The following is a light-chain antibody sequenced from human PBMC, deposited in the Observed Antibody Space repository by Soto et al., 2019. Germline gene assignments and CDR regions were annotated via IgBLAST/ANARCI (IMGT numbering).Light chain of an antibody. CDR3: QQYNSYPS. CDR1: QSISSW. Sequence: TQSPGTLSLSPGERATLSCRASQSISSWLAWYQQKPGKAPKLLIYKASSLESGVPSRFSGSGSGTEFTLTMSSLQPDDFATYYCQQYNSYPSFGGGTKVEIK. V-gene: IGKV1-5*03. CDR2: KAS. J-gene: IGKJ4*01.